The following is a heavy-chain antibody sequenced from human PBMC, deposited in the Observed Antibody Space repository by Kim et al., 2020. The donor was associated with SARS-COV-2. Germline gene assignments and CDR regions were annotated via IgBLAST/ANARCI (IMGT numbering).Heavy chain of an antibody. V-gene: IGHV3-23*01. D-gene: IGHD6-6*01. Sequence: YADSVKGRFTISRDNSKNTLYLQMNSLRAEDTAVYYCAKDRPTPYSSSPHWGQGTLVTVSS. J-gene: IGHJ4*02. CDR3: AKDRPTPYSSSPH.